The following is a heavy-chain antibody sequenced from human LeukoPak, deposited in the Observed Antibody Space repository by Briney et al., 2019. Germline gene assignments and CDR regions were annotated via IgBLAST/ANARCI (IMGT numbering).Heavy chain of an antibody. D-gene: IGHD2-8*02. J-gene: IGHJ4*02. CDR2: ITSTSSSI. Sequence: KSGGSLRLSCAASGFTFSSYSMNWVRQAPGKGLEWVSSITSTSSSIYYADPVKGRFTISRDNAKNSLSLQMNSLRAEDTAIYYCATYRQVLLPFESWGQGTLVTVSS. CDR3: ATYRQVLLPFES. V-gene: IGHV3-21*04. CDR1: GFTFSSYS.